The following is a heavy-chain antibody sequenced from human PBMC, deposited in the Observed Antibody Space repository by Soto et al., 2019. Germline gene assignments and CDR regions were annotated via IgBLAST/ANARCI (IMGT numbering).Heavy chain of an antibody. CDR3: AKDGRYDFWSGYQYYYYYYGMDV. J-gene: IGHJ6*02. CDR1: GFTFSKYG. D-gene: IGHD3-3*01. V-gene: IGHV3-30*18. Sequence: GGSLRLSCVGSGFTFSKYGMHWVRQAPGRGLEWVAVISPDGGNKYYGGSVKGRFAVSRDNSKGSLSLQMNSLRAEDTAVYYCAKDGRYDFWSGYQYYYYYYGMDVWGQGTTVTVSS. CDR2: ISPDGGNK.